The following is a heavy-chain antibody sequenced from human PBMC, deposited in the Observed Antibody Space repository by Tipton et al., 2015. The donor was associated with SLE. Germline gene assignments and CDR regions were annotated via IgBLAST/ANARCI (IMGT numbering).Heavy chain of an antibody. D-gene: IGHD3-22*01. CDR3: AIQDGYYYLFDY. CDR2: MYYSGST. V-gene: IGHV4-39*01. CDR1: GGSISSSSYY. J-gene: IGHJ4*02. Sequence: LRLSCTVSGGSISSSSYYSGWIRQPPGKGLEWIGSMYYSGSTYYNPSLRSRVTISVDTSKNQFSLRLSSVTAADTAMYYCAIQDGYYYLFDYWGQGTLVTVSS.